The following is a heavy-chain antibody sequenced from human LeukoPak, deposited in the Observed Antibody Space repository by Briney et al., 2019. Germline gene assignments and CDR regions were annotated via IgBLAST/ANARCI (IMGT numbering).Heavy chain of an antibody. D-gene: IGHD3-10*01. J-gene: IGHJ6*02. CDR1: GGSLSSSSYY. CDR3: ARSYYYGSYGMDV. V-gene: IGHV4-39*01. Sequence: PSETLSLTCTVSGGSLSSSSYYWGWLRQPPGTGLEWIGSIYYSGSTYYNPSLKSRVTISVDTSKNQFSLKLSSVTAADTVVYYCARSYYYGSYGMDVWGQGTTVTVSS. CDR2: IYYSGST.